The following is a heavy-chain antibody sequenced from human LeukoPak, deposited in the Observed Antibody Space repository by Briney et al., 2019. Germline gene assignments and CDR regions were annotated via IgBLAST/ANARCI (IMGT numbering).Heavy chain of an antibody. D-gene: IGHD5-18*01. J-gene: IGHJ4*02. Sequence: PSETLSLTCTVSGGSIRSSGSYWGGIRQPPGKGLEWIASMSYSGTTYYNPSLKSRVTISVDTSKNQFSLRLNSVTAADTAVYYCVRSGYSFLVDYWGQGTLVTVSS. CDR2: MSYSGTT. CDR1: GGSIRSSGSY. V-gene: IGHV4-39*01. CDR3: VRSGYSFLVDY.